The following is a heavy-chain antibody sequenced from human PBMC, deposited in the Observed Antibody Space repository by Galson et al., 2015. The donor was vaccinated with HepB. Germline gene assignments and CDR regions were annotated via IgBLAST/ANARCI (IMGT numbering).Heavy chain of an antibody. D-gene: IGHD2-21*01. CDR1: GYTFSQYG. CDR3: ARARCGTSAPDL. Sequence: SVKVSCKASGYTFSQYGISWVRQAPGHGLEWMGWISGYNTNTNYAQNLQGRVSMTTDTSTATVYMELRSLRSDDTAVYYCARARCGTSAPDLWGQGTLVTVSS. J-gene: IGHJ5*02. CDR2: ISGYNTNT. V-gene: IGHV1-18*01.